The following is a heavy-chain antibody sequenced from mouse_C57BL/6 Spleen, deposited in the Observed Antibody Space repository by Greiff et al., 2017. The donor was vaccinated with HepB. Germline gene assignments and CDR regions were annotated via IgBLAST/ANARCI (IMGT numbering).Heavy chain of an antibody. J-gene: IGHJ4*01. Sequence: QVQLKESGAELVRPGASVTLSCKASGYTFTDYEMHWVKQTPVHGLEWIGAIDPETGGTAYNQKFKGKAILTADKSSSTAYMELRSLTSEDSAVYYCTTLSNPYAMDYWGQGTSVTVSS. D-gene: IGHD2-5*01. CDR3: TTLSNPYAMDY. CDR1: GYTFTDYE. CDR2: IDPETGGT. V-gene: IGHV1-15*01.